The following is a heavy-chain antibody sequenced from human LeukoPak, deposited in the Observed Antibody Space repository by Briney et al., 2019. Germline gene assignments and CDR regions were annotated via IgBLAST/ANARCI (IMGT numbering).Heavy chain of an antibody. Sequence: GGSLRLSCAVSGTTLSNYGMSWVRQAPGKGLEWVAGISDSGGRTNYADSVKGRFTISRDNPKNTLYLQMNSLRAEDTAVYFCAKRGVVIRVILVGFHKEAYYFDSWGQGALVTVSS. CDR2: ISDSGGRT. CDR1: GTTLSNYG. CDR3: AKRGVVIRVILVGFHKEAYYFDS. D-gene: IGHD3-22*01. J-gene: IGHJ4*02. V-gene: IGHV3-23*01.